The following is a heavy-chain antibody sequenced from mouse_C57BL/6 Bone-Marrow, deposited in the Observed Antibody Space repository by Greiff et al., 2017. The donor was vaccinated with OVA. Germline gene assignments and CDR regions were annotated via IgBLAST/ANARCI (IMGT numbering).Heavy chain of an antibody. CDR2: IDPENGDT. Sequence: VQLQQSGAELVRPGASVKLSCTASGFNIKDDYMHWVKQRPEQGLEWIGWIDPENGDTEYASKFQGKATITADTSSNPANLQLSSLTSEDTAVYYCTSYGNFDYGGQGTTRTVSS. CDR3: TSYGNFDY. D-gene: IGHD2-1*01. V-gene: IGHV14-4*01. J-gene: IGHJ2*01. CDR1: GFNIKDDY.